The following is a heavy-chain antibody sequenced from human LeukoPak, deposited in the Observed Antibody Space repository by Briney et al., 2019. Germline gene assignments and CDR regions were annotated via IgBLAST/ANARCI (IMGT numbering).Heavy chain of an antibody. CDR3: ATGAREYPGVFEY. CDR2: IYYSGST. D-gene: IGHD2/OR15-2a*01. J-gene: IGHJ4*02. CDR1: GGSISSYY. Sequence: SETLSLTCTVSGGSISSYYWSWIRQPPGKGLEWIGYIYYSGSTNYSPSLKSRVTISVDTSKKQFSLKLNSVTAADTAVYYCATGAREYPGVFEYWGQGILVTVSS. V-gene: IGHV4-59*01.